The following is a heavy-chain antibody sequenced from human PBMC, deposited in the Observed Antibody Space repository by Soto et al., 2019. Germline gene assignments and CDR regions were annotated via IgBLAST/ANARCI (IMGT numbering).Heavy chain of an antibody. J-gene: IGHJ5*02. CDR2: INPSGGST. CDR1: GYTFTSYY. D-gene: IGHD3-22*01. Sequence: GSSVKVSCKASGYTFTSYYMHWVRQAPGQGLEWMGIINPSGGSTSYAQKFQGRVTMTRDTSISTAYMELSRLRSDDTAVYCCAREIGRDYYDSSGSNWFDPWGQGTRVTVSS. CDR3: AREIGRDYYDSSGSNWFDP. V-gene: IGHV1-46*01.